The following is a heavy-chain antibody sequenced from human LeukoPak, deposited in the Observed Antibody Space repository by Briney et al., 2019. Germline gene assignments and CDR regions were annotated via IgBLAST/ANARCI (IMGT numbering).Heavy chain of an antibody. CDR3: ATSYSSGWADAFDI. CDR2: INPNSGGT. J-gene: IGHJ3*02. Sequence: ASVKVSCKASGYSFTGFYIHWVRQAPGQGLEWMGWINPNSGGTDYAQRFQGRVTMTEDTSTDTAYMELSSLRSEDTAVYYCATSYSSGWADAFDIWGQGTMVTVSS. V-gene: IGHV1-2*02. D-gene: IGHD6-19*01. CDR1: GYSFTGFY.